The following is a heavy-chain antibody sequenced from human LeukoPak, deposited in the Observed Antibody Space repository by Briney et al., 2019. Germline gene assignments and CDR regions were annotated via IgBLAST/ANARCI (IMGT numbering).Heavy chain of an antibody. V-gene: IGHV3-33*01. J-gene: IGHJ4*02. CDR2: IWPDGSRK. D-gene: IGHD2-2*01. CDR3: ARDPCHGALDY. CDR1: GFTFSSHG. Sequence: GALRLSSAASGFTFSSHGMNWVRQAPGKGLEWVAGIWPDGSRKFYADAVKGRFSISKDNAKNSLYLQMNSLRAEDTAVYYCARDPCHGALDYWGQGALVTVSS.